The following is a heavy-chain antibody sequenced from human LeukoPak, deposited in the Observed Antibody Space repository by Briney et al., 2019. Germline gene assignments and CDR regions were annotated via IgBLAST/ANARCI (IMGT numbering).Heavy chain of an antibody. CDR1: GYTFTSYD. D-gene: IGHD6-19*01. Sequence: GASVKVSCKASGYTFTSYDINWVRQATGQGLEWMGWMNPNSGNTGYAQKFQGRVTMTTDTSTNTAYMELRSLRSDDTATYFCARCRLWLVLPHDSWGQGTLVTVSS. CDR3: ARCRLWLVLPHDS. V-gene: IGHV1-8*01. J-gene: IGHJ4*02. CDR2: MNPNSGNT.